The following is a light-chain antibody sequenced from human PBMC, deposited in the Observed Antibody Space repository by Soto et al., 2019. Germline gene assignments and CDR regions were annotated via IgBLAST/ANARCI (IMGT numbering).Light chain of an antibody. CDR3: QKYSSYCT. Sequence: DIQMTQSPSTLPASVGDRVTITCRASQSISTWLAWYQQKPGKAPNLLIYKASYLASGVPSRFSGGGSGTEFTLTISSLQPDDFATYYCQKYSSYCTFGQGTKVEIK. CDR1: QSISTW. V-gene: IGKV1-5*03. J-gene: IGKJ1*01. CDR2: KAS.